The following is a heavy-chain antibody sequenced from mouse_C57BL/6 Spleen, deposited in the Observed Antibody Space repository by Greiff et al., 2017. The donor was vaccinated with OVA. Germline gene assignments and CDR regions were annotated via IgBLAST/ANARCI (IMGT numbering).Heavy chain of an antibody. Sequence: QVQLQQSGAELVKPGASVKISCKASGYAFSSYWMNWVKQRPGKGLEWIGQIYPGDGDTNYNGKFKGKATLTADKSSSTAYMQLSSLTSEDSAVYFCARSGDDGYFPFAYWGQGTLVTVSA. CDR2: IYPGDGDT. J-gene: IGHJ3*01. CDR3: ARSGDDGYFPFAY. CDR1: GYAFSSYW. V-gene: IGHV1-80*01. D-gene: IGHD2-3*01.